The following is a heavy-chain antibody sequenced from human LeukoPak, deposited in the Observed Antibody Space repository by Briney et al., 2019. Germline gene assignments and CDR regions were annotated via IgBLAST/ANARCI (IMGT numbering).Heavy chain of an antibody. V-gene: IGHV3-53*04. J-gene: IGHJ4*02. Sequence: GGSLRLSCAASGFTVSDKYMSWVRQAPGKGLEWVSVIHSDGSPYYADSVKGRFTISRHNSKNALYLQMNSLRGEDTAVYYCTRDSGTGNPFDFWGQGTLVTASS. CDR1: GFTVSDKY. CDR2: IHSDGSP. D-gene: IGHD1-1*01. CDR3: TRDSGTGNPFDF.